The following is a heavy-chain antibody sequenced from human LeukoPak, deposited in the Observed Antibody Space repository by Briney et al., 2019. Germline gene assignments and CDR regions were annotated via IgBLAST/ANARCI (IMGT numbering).Heavy chain of an antibody. D-gene: IGHD6-19*01. V-gene: IGHV1-46*01. CDR3: ARDPPYSSVARRFDY. CDR2: INPSGGST. J-gene: IGHJ4*02. CDR1: GYTFTSYY. Sequence: ASVKVSCKASGYTFTSYYIHWVRQAPGQGLEWMGIINPSGGSTSYAQKFQGRVTMPTDTSTSTVYMELSSLKSEDTAVYYCARDPPYSSVARRFDYWGQGTLVTVSS.